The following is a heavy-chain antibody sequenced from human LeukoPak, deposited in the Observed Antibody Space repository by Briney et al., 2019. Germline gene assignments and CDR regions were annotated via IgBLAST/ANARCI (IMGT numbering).Heavy chain of an antibody. J-gene: IGHJ5*02. V-gene: IGHV1-46*01. CDR2: NNPSGGST. CDR1: GYTFTSYY. D-gene: IGHD4-23*01. CDR3: ARGNYGGNSLMFDP. Sequence: ASVKVSCKASGYTFTSYYMHWVRQAPGQGLEWMGINNPSGGSTSYAQKFQGRVTMTRNTSISTAYMELSSLRSEDTAVYYCARGNYGGNSLMFDPWGQGTLVTVSS.